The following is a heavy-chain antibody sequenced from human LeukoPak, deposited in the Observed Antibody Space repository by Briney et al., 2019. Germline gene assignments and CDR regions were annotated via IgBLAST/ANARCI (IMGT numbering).Heavy chain of an antibody. V-gene: IGHV3-53*04. CDR2: IYSGGST. CDR3: ARGSGYSYGFDGMDV. D-gene: IGHD5-18*01. J-gene: IGHJ6*02. CDR1: GFTVSSNY. Sequence: GGSLRLSCAASGFTVSSNYMSWVRQAPGKGLEWDSVIYSGGSTYYADSVKGRFTISRHNSKNTLYLQMNSLRAEDTAVYYCARGSGYSYGFDGMDVWGQGTTVTVSS.